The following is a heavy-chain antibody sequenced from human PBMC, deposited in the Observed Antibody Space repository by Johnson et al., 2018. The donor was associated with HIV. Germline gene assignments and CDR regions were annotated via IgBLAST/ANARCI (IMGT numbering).Heavy chain of an antibody. CDR3: AKVSVADAFDI. V-gene: IGHV3-20*04. CDR1: GFNFNFDDYG. J-gene: IGHJ3*02. D-gene: IGHD6-19*01. Sequence: VQLVESGGGVVRPGGSLRLSCAVDGFNFNFDDYGMSWVRQAPGKGLEWLSGIRWNSGSIGYADSVKGRFTISRDNAKNSLYLQMNSLRAEDTALYYCAKVSVADAFDIWGQGTMVTVSS. CDR2: IRWNSGSI.